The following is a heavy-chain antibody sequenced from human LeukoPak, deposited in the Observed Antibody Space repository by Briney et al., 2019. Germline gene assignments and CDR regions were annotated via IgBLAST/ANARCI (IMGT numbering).Heavy chain of an antibody. D-gene: IGHD5-18*01. CDR3: ARVRGYSYGSYYYYYGMDV. Sequence: SETLSLTCTVSGGSISSSSYYWGWIRQPPGKGLEWIGSIYYSGSTYYNPSLKSRVTISVDTSKNQFSLKLSSVTAADTAVYYCARVRGYSYGSYYYYYGMDVWGQGTTVTVSS. CDR2: IYYSGST. CDR1: GGSISSSSYY. J-gene: IGHJ6*02. V-gene: IGHV4-39*07.